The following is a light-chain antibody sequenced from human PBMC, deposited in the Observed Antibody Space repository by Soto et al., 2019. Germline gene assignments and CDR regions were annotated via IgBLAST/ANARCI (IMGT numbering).Light chain of an antibody. CDR1: ELPKQF. V-gene: IGLV3-25*02. CDR2: KDT. Sequence: SYELTQTPSVSVSPGQTATITCSRDELPKQFVFWYQQKPGQAPVLVIQKDTERPSGIPERFSGSTSGTLVTLTISGVQAEDEADYYCQSADNSGVVFGGGTKLTVL. CDR3: QSADNSGVV. J-gene: IGLJ2*01.